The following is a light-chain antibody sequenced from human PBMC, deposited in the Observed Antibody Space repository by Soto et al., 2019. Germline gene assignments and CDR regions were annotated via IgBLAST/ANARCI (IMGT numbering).Light chain of an antibody. Sequence: DIQMTQSPSSLSPSVRDRVSITCRASQSITTFLNWYRHKPGEAPELLISDAYTLQNGAPSRFSGSGSGTDFTLTISGLQPEDSATYYCQQSYSPPYTFGPGTKVEI. CDR1: QSITTF. CDR2: DAY. CDR3: QQSYSPPYT. J-gene: IGKJ2*01. V-gene: IGKV1-39*01.